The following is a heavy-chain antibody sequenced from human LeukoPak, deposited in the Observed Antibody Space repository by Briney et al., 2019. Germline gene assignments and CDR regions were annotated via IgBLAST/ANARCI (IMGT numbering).Heavy chain of an antibody. CDR2: ISGSGANT. J-gene: IGHJ4*02. V-gene: IGHV3-23*01. Sequence: PGGSLRLSCAASGFTFSNYAMNWVRQPPGKGLEWVSAISGSGANTYYADSVKGRFTISRDNSKNTLYLQMNSLRAEDTAVYYCARGSSGWYPGPFDYWGQGTLVTVSS. CDR1: GFTFSNYA. D-gene: IGHD6-19*01. CDR3: ARGSSGWYPGPFDY.